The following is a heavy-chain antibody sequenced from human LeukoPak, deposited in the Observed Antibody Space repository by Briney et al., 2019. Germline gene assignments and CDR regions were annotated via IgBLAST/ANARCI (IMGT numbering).Heavy chain of an antibody. J-gene: IGHJ3*02. V-gene: IGHV3-48*03. D-gene: IGHD4-23*01. Sequence: GGSLRLSCATSGFTFSTYEVDWVRQAPGKGLEWVSYISSSGSIYYTDPVKGRFTISRDNAKNSLYLQMNSLRAEDTAIYYCAREGYGGTSDAFDIWGQGTMVTVSS. CDR1: GFTFSTYE. CDR2: ISSSGSI. CDR3: AREGYGGTSDAFDI.